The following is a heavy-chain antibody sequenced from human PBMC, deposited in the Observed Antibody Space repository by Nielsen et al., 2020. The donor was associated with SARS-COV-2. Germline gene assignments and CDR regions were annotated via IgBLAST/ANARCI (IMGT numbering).Heavy chain of an antibody. J-gene: IGHJ5*02. V-gene: IGHV4-38-2*02. CDR3: ARVISPGSGSYRWFDP. D-gene: IGHD3-10*01. Sequence: SETLSLTCTVSGYSISSVYYWGWIRQSPGKGLEWIGNIYHSGSTFYNPSLKSRVIISVDTSKTQFSLKLRSVTAADTAVYYCARVISPGSGSYRWFDPWGQGTLVTVSS. CDR1: GYSISSVYY. CDR2: IYHSGST.